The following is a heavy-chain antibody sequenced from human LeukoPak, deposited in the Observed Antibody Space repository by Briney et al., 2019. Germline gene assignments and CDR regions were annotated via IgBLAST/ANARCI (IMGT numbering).Heavy chain of an antibody. CDR1: GGSFSGYY. CDR3: ARAFRTTGTAHDAFDI. Sequence: SETLSLTCAVYGGSFSGYYWSWIRQPPGKGPEWIGEINHSGSTNYNPSLKSRVTISVDTSKNQFSLKLSSVTAADTAVYYCARAFRTTGTAHDAFDIWGQGTMVTVSS. D-gene: IGHD1-1*01. V-gene: IGHV4-34*01. J-gene: IGHJ3*02. CDR2: INHSGST.